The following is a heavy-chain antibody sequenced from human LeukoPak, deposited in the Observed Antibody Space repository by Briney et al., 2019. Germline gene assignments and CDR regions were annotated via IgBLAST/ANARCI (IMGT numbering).Heavy chain of an antibody. J-gene: IGHJ5*02. Sequence: PSETLSLTCTVSGVSVSSGDYYWSWIRQPPGKGLEWIGYIYYSGSTYYNPSLKSRVTISVDTSKNQFSLKLSSVTAADTAVYYCAREPAPTGGDYWFDPWGQGTLVTVSS. CDR3: AREPAPTGGDYWFDP. CDR1: GVSVSSGDYY. V-gene: IGHV4-30-4*01. D-gene: IGHD4-17*01. CDR2: IYYSGST.